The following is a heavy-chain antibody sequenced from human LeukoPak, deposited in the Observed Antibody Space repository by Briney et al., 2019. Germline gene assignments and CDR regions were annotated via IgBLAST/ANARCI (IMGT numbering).Heavy chain of an antibody. CDR1: GFTFSSYR. V-gene: IGHV3-74*01. Sequence: GGSLRLSCAASGFTFSSYRVHWVREAPGKGVVWVSRMNSDGSSTSYADSVKGRFTISRDNAKNTLYLQMNSLRAEDTAVYYCARWQGDDAFDIWGQGTMVTVSS. CDR3: ARWQGDDAFDI. D-gene: IGHD1-26*01. CDR2: MNSDGSST. J-gene: IGHJ3*02.